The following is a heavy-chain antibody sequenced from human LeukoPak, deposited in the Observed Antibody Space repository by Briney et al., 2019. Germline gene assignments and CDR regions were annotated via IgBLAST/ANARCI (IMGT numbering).Heavy chain of an antibody. CDR3: ARGVFYDFWSGYYTPFDY. CDR2: ISSSSSTI. V-gene: IGHV3-48*01. D-gene: IGHD3-3*01. J-gene: IGHJ4*02. Sequence: PGGSLRLSCAASGFTFSSYSMNWVRQAPGKGLEWVSYISSSSSTIYYADSVKGRFTISRDNAKNSLYLQMNSLRAEDTAVYYCARGVFYDFWSGYYTPFDYWGQGTLVTVSS. CDR1: GFTFSSYS.